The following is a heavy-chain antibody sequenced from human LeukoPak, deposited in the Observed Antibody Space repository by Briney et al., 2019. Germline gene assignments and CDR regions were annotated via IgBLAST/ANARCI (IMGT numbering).Heavy chain of an antibody. Sequence: GSLRLSCAASGFTFSDHFMDWVRQAPGKGLEWVGRSSNKANSYTTEYAASVKGRFTISRDDSKNSLYLQINSLKTEDTAVYYCARDSGDYVNDYWGQGTLVTVSS. J-gene: IGHJ4*02. D-gene: IGHD4-17*01. V-gene: IGHV3-72*01. CDR2: SSNKANSYTT. CDR1: GFTFSDHF. CDR3: ARDSGDYVNDY.